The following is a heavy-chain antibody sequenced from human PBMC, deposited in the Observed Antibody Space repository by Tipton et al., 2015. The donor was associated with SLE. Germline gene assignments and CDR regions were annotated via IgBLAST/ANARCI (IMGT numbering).Heavy chain of an antibody. D-gene: IGHD3-22*01. CDR1: GGFFSGYY. V-gene: IGHV4-34*01. Sequence: LRLSCAVFGGFFSGYYWSWIRQPPGKGLEWIGEINHSGSTNYNPSLKSRVTISVDTSKNQFSLKLSSVTAADTAVYYCASAAWDYDSSGSGAFDIWGQGTMVTVSS. CDR2: INHSGST. CDR3: ASAAWDYDSSGSGAFDI. J-gene: IGHJ3*02.